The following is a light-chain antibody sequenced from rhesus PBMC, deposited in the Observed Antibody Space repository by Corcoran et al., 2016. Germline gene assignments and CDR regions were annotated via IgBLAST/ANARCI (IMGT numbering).Light chain of an antibody. CDR1: QGISSY. V-gene: IGKV1-28*03. CDR2: DAS. CDR3: LQHNSYPWT. Sequence: DIQMTQSPSSLSASVGDTVTITCRASQGISSYLNWFQQKPGKAPKLLIYDASSVESGVPSRVRGSGSGTDVTLTISSLQPEDFAAYYCLQHNSYPWTFGQGTKVEIK. J-gene: IGKJ1*01.